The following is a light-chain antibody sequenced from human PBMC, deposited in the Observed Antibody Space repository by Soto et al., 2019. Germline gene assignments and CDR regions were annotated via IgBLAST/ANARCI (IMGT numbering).Light chain of an antibody. CDR3: ISYAGSNKPA. V-gene: IGLV2-8*01. CDR1: SSDVGGYNY. CDR2: DVN. Sequence: QYVLTQPPSASGSPGQSVAISCSGTSSDVGGYNYVSWYQQHPGKAPKLMIYDVNKRPSGVPVRFSGSKSGNTASLTVSGLQAEDEADYYCISYAGSNKPAFGGGTKLTVL. J-gene: IGLJ2*01.